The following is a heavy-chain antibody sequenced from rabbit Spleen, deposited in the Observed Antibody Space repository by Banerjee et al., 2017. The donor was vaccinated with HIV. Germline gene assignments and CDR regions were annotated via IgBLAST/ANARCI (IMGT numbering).Heavy chain of an antibody. J-gene: IGHJ4*01. CDR1: GIDFSSYG. CDR3: ARYASSSGYPYYFNL. D-gene: IGHD1-1*01. V-gene: IGHV1S47*01. CDR2: IYPDYGST. Sequence: QEQLVESGGGLVTLGGSLKLSCKASGIDFSSYGISWVRQAPGEGLEYIGYIYPDYGSTDYASWVNGRFTISLDNAQNTVFLQMTSLTAADTATYFCARYASSSGYPYYFNLWGQGTLVTVS.